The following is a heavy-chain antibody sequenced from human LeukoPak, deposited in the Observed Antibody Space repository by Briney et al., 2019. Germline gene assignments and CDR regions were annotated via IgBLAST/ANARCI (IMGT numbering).Heavy chain of an antibody. Sequence: GGSLRLSCAAPGFTFSSYSMNWVRQAPGKGLEWVSSISSSSSYIYYADSVKGRFTISRDNAKNSLYLQMNSLRAEDTAVYYCARGPTYYDFWSGSSDYWGQGTLVTVSS. CDR2: ISSSSSYI. CDR1: GFTFSSYS. CDR3: ARGPTYYDFWSGSSDY. V-gene: IGHV3-21*01. J-gene: IGHJ4*02. D-gene: IGHD3-3*01.